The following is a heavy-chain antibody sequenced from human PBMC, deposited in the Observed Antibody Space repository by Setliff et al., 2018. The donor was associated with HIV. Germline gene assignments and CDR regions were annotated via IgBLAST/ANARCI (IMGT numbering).Heavy chain of an antibody. D-gene: IGHD3-9*01. J-gene: IGHJ3*01. CDR2: IYHSGST. V-gene: IGHV4-30-4*08. Sequence: PSETLSLTCSVSGGSISSGDYYWGWLRQPPGKGLEWIGYIYHSGSTYYNPSLKSPVTISVDTSKNQFSLKLSFVTAADTAVYYCARSLRYFDWSLRRPSHDAFDFCGQGTMVTVSS. CDR3: ARSLRYFDWSLRRPSHDAFDF. CDR1: GGSISSGDYY.